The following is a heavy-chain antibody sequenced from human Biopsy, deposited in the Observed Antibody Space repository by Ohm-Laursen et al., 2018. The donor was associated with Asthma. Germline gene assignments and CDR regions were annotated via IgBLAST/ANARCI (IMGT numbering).Heavy chain of an antibody. CDR1: GFTFDDYA. J-gene: IGHJ4*02. Sequence: SLRLSCTASGFTFDDYAMHWVRQAPGKGLEWVSGISWNSGSIGYADSVKGRFTISRDNAKNSLYLQMNSLRAEDTALYYCAKDSSGYYLNYFDYWGQGTLVTVSS. D-gene: IGHD3-22*01. V-gene: IGHV3-9*01. CDR3: AKDSSGYYLNYFDY. CDR2: ISWNSGSI.